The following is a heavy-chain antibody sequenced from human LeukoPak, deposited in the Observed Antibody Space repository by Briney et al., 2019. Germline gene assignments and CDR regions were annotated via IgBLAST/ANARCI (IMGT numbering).Heavy chain of an antibody. CDR2: VYNRGST. CDR3: ARTYGSGTYYYYYYMDV. D-gene: IGHD3-10*01. Sequence: SETLSLTCTVSGVSISSYYWSWIRQPPGKGLKWIGYVYNRGSTNYNPSLKSRVTISVDTSKNQFSLKLSSVTAADTAVYYCARTYGSGTYYYYYYMDVWGKGTTVTVSS. CDR1: GVSISSYY. J-gene: IGHJ6*03. V-gene: IGHV4-4*09.